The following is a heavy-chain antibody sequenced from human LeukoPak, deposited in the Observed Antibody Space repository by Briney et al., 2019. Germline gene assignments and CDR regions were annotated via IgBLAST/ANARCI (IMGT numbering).Heavy chain of an antibody. CDR1: GFTFSDYY. J-gene: IGHJ5*02. CDR2: ISSSGSTI. D-gene: IGHD3/OR15-3a*01. V-gene: IGHV3-11*01. CDR3: VRGNFGPAQWFDP. Sequence: GGSLRLSCAASGFTFSDYYMSWIRQAPGKGLEWVSYISSSGSTIYYADSVKGRFTISRDNAKNSLYLQMNSLTPDDTALYYCVRGNFGPAQWFDPWGQGTLVTVSS.